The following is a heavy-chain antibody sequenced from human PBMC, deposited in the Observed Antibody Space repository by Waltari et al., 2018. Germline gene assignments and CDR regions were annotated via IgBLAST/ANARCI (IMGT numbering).Heavy chain of an antibody. V-gene: IGHV5-51*01. J-gene: IGHJ4*02. Sequence: EVQLVQSGAEVKKPGESLKISCKGSGYSFTSYWIGWVRQMPGKGLEWMGIIQPVDSDTRYSPSFQGQVTISADKSISTAYLQWSSLKASDTAMYYCARSYYYDSSGYYPPYYFDYWGQGTLVTV. CDR1: GYSFTSYW. CDR3: ARSYYYDSSGYYPPYYFDY. CDR2: IQPVDSDT. D-gene: IGHD3-22*01.